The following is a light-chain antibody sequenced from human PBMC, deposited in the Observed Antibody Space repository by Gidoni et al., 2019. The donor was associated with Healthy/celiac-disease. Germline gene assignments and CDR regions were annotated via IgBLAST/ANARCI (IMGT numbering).Light chain of an antibody. J-gene: IGLJ2*01. CDR1: SSNIGSNY. Sequence: QSVLTQPPSASGTPGQRVTISCSGSSSNIGSNYVYWYQQLPGTAPKLLIYRNNQRPSGVPARFSGSKAGTSASLAISGLRSEDEADYYCAAWDDSLSGNVVFGGGTKLTVL. CDR3: AAWDDSLSGNVV. V-gene: IGLV1-47*01. CDR2: RNN.